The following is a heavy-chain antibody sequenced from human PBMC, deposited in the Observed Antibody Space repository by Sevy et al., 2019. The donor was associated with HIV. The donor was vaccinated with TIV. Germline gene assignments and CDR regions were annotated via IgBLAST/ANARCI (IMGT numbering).Heavy chain of an antibody. J-gene: IGHJ4*02. CDR3: ARGGTNGLGVY. V-gene: IGHV4-30-4*01. CDR2: IYYSGST. Sequence: SETLSLTCTVSGGSISSGDYYWSWIRQPPGKGLEGIGYIYYSGSTYYNPSLKGRITISVDTSKNQFSLKLSSVTAADTAVYYCARGGTNGLGVYWGQGTLVTVSS. CDR1: GGSISSGDYY. D-gene: IGHD1-1*01.